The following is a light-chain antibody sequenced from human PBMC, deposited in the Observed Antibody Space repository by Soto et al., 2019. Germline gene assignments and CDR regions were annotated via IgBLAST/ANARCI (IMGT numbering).Light chain of an antibody. J-gene: IGKJ2*01. CDR1: QSVDAY. Sequence: IQMTQSPSSLSASEGDRVTITCRASQSVDAYLHWFQQKPGKPPKLLIYAASTLQSGVPSRFSGSGAETDFTLTISSLQPEDFATYYGQQSHSAPYTFGQGTNVELK. V-gene: IGKV1-39*01. CDR2: AAS. CDR3: QQSHSAPYT.